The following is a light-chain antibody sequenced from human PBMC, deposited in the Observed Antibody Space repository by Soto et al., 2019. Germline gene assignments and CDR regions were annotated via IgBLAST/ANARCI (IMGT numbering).Light chain of an antibody. V-gene: IGKV1-5*03. CDR1: QSISTW. Sequence: DIQMTQSPSTLCAAVGDKGTISCRASQSISTWLAWYQQKPGKAPKLLIYQASTLESGVPSRFSGSGSGTDFTLTISSLQPEDFATYYCQQSYRTPLTFGQGTKVDIK. CDR2: QAS. CDR3: QQSYRTPLT. J-gene: IGKJ1*01.